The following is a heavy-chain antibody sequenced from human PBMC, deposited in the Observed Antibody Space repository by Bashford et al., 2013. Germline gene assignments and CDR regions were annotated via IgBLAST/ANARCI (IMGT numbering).Heavy chain of an antibody. CDR3: ARMEGGYEAPDAFDI. J-gene: IGHJ3*02. Sequence: SGPTLVKPTQTLTLTCTFSGFSLSTSGMCVSWIRQPPGKALEWLARIDWDDDKYYNTSLKTRLTISKDTSKNQVVLRMTNMDPVDTATYYCARMEGGYEAPDAFDIWGQGTMVTVSS. D-gene: IGHD2-2*01. CDR2: IDWDDDK. V-gene: IGHV2-70*11. CDR1: GFSLSTSGMC.